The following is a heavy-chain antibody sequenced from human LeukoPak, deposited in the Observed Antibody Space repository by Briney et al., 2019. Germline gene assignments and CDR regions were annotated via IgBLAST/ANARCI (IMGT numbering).Heavy chain of an antibody. V-gene: IGHV3-30*18. CDR1: GFTFSSYG. D-gene: IGHD4-17*01. J-gene: IGHJ5*02. CDR3: AKDLGPPHLRKAGWFDP. Sequence: GGALTLSCAASGFTFSSYGMHGVGQAPGKGLEWVAVISYDGSNKYYADSVKGRFTISRDNSKNTLYLQMNSLRAEDTAVYYCAKDLGPPHLRKAGWFDPWGQGTLVTVSS. CDR2: ISYDGSNK.